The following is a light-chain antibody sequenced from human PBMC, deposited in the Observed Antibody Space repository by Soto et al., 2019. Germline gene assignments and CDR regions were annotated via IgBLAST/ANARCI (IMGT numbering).Light chain of an antibody. J-gene: IGKJ1*01. CDR1: QSVSSSN. CDR2: GAS. V-gene: IGKV3-20*01. Sequence: EIVLTQSPGTLSLSPGERATLSCRASQSVSSSNLAWYQQKPGQAPRLLIDGASSRATGIPDRFSGSGSGTDFTLTISRLEPEDFAVYYCQQYGSSPWTFGPGTKVDIK. CDR3: QQYGSSPWT.